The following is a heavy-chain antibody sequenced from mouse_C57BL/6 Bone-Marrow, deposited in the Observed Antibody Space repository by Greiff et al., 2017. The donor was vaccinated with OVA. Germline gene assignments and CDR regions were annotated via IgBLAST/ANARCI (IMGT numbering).Heavy chain of an antibody. D-gene: IGHD1-1*01. J-gene: IGHJ1*03. CDR2: IYPGSGST. Sequence: QVHVKQPGAELVKPGASVKMSCKASGYTFTSYWITWVKQRPGQGLEWIGDIYPGSGSTNYNEKFKSKATLTVDTSSSTAYMQLSSLTSEASAVYYCARRYYGSSWYFDVWGTGTTVTVSS. V-gene: IGHV1-55*01. CDR1: GYTFTSYW. CDR3: ARRYYGSSWYFDV.